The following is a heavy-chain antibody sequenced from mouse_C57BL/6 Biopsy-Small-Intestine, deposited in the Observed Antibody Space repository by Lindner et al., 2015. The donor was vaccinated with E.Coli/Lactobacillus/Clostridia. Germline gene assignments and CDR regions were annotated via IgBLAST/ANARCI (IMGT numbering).Heavy chain of an antibody. V-gene: IGHV1S55*01. CDR3: ARVKGSRTWYGEFFDY. CDR1: GGTFSTYA. Sequence: SVKVSCKASGGTFSTYAINWVRQAPGQGLEWMGGIIPIFGTTNYAQKFQGRVTITADKSTSTSYMELSSLRSEDTAVYYCARVKGSRTWYGEFFDYWGQGTLVTVSS. D-gene: IGHD1-1*02. CDR2: IIPIFGTT. J-gene: IGHJ4*01.